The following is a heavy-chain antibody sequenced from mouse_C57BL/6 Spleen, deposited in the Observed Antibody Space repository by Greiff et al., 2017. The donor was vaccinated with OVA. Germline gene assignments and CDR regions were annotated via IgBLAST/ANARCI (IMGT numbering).Heavy chain of an antibody. CDR3: ARGEGTAQATSFDY. D-gene: IGHD3-1*01. J-gene: IGHJ2*01. CDR2: IYPGDGDT. CDR1: GYAFSSSW. V-gene: IGHV1-82*01. Sequence: VKLMESGPELVKPGASVKISCKASGYAFSSSWMNWVKQRPGKGLEWIGRIYPGDGDTNYNGKFKGKATLTADKSSSTAYMQLSSLTSEDSAVYFCARGEGTAQATSFDYWGKGTTLTVSS.